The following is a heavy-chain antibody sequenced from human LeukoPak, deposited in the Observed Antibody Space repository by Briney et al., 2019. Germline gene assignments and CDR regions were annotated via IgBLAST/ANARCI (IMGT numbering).Heavy chain of an antibody. J-gene: IGHJ6*03. CDR1: GFTFSAST. V-gene: IGHV3-73*01. CDR3: TRRDFSGNLGSENYHYMDV. Sequence: PGGSLRLSCAASGFTFSASTIHWVRQASGKGLEWVGRIRSKANSSATAYAASVKGRFTVSRDDSKNTAYLQMNSLKTEDTAVYYCTRRDFSGNLGSENYHYMDVWGKGTTVTVSS. CDR2: IRSKANSSAT. D-gene: IGHD1-26*01.